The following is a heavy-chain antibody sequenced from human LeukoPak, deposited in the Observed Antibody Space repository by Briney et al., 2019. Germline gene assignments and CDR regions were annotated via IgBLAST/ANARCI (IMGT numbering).Heavy chain of an antibody. CDR2: ISYDGSNK. J-gene: IGHJ6*04. V-gene: IGHV3-30*04. CDR3: VQMDV. Sequence: SCKASGYTFSSYAMHWVRQAPGKGLEWVAVISYDGSNKYYADSVKGRFTISRDNSKNTLYLQMNSLRAEDTAVYYCVQMDVWGKGTTVTVSS. CDR1: GYTFSSYA.